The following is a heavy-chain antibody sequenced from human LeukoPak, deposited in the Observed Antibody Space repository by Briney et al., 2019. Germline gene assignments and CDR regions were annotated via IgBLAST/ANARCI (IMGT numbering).Heavy chain of an antibody. Sequence: GGSLRLSCAASGFIFDDYAMHWVRQAPGKGLEWVSGINWNSGNIGYADSVKGRFTISRDNGKNSLYLQMNSLRAEDTALYYCAKPPDYDSSGYIFDYWGQGTLVTVSS. CDR2: INWNSGNI. D-gene: IGHD3-22*01. V-gene: IGHV3-9*01. CDR3: AKPPDYDSSGYIFDY. CDR1: GFIFDDYA. J-gene: IGHJ4*02.